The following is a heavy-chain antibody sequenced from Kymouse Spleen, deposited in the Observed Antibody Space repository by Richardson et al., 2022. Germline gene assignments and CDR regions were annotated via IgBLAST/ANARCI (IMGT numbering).Heavy chain of an antibody. CDR2: IKQDGSEK. V-gene: IGHV3-7*01. CDR3: ARGGITGSTGWFDP. Sequence: EVQLVESGGGLVQPGGSLRLSCAASGFTFSSYWMSWVRQAPGKGLEWVANIKQDGSEKYYVDSVKGRFTISRDNAKNSLYLQMNSLRAEDTAVYYCARGGITGSTGWFDPWGQGTLVTVSS. CDR1: GFTFSSYW. D-gene: IGHD1-20*01,IGHD1-7*01. J-gene: IGHJ5*02.